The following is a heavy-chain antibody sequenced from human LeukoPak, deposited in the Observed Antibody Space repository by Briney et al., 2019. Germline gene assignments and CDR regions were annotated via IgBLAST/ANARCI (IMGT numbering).Heavy chain of an antibody. J-gene: IGHJ3*02. Sequence: PSETLSLTCTVSGGSISSSSYYWGWIRQPPGKGLEWIGSIYYSGSTYYNPSFKSRVTISVDTSKNQFSLKLNSVTAADTAIYYCATHRRSGSGGSENAFEIWGQGTMVTVSS. CDR1: GGSISSSSYY. CDR3: ATHRRSGSGGSENAFEI. D-gene: IGHD5-12*01. CDR2: IYYSGST. V-gene: IGHV4-39*01.